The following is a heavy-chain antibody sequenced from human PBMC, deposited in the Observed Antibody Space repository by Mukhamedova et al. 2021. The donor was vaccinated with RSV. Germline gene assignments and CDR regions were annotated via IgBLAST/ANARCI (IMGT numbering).Heavy chain of an antibody. D-gene: IGHD2-15*01. V-gene: IGHV3-7*01. Sequence: GLVWLANINQDGSETKYVDSVKGRFTISRDNAKNSLYLQMNNLRAEDSAVYYCARPGSYCSGGGSCFPFGYWGQGTLVTVSS. CDR3: ARPGSYCSGGGSCFPFGY. CDR2: INQDGSET. J-gene: IGHJ4*02.